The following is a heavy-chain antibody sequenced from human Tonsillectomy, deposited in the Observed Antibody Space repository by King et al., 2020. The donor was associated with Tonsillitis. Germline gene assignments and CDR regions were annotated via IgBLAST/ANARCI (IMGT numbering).Heavy chain of an antibody. CDR1: GYSISSGYY. CDR3: ATGEQWLARTDY. J-gene: IGHJ4*02. V-gene: IGHV4-38-2*01. Sequence: QLQESGPGLVKPSETLSLTCAVSGYSISSGYYWGWIRQPPGKGLEWIGSIYHSGSTYYNPSLKSRVTISEDTSKNHFSLKLSSVTAADTAVYYCATGEQWLARTDYWGQGTLVTVSS. CDR2: IYHSGST. D-gene: IGHD6-19*01.